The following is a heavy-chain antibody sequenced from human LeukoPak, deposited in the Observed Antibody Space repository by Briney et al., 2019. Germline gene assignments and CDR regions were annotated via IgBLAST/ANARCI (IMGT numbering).Heavy chain of an antibody. CDR3: ARDLRPNYDFWSGYYTGFDC. V-gene: IGHV3-21*01. CDR1: GFTFSSYS. D-gene: IGHD3-3*01. Sequence: GGSLRLSCAASGFTFSSYSMNWVRQAPGKGLEWVSSISSSSSYIYYADSVKGRFTISRDNAKNSLYLQMNSLRAEDTAVYYCARDLRPNYDFWSGYYTGFDCWGQGTLVTVSS. CDR2: ISSSSSYI. J-gene: IGHJ4*02.